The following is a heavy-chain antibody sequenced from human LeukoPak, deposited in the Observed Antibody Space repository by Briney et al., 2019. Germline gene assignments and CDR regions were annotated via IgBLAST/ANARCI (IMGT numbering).Heavy chain of an antibody. CDR2: IYDSGST. CDR1: GGSISSCEYY. V-gene: IGHV4-30-4*01. Sequence: SSETLSLTCTVSGGSISSCEYYWSRIPQPPGKGLEWFRKIYDSGSTYYTPSLECRIIISVDTSKNQLYLKLSSVTAAGTAVYYGARGGDLGSGFFYWGRGTLVTVSS. CDR3: ARGGDLGSGFFY. J-gene: IGHJ4*02. D-gene: IGHD3-3*01.